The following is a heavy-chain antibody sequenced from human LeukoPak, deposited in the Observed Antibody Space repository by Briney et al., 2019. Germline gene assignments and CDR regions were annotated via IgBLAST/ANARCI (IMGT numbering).Heavy chain of an antibody. CDR3: AKDASWILNDAFDI. V-gene: IGHV3-9*01. J-gene: IGHJ3*02. CDR1: GFTFDVYA. CDR2: ISWNSGSI. Sequence: PGESLRLSCAASGFTFDVYAMHWVRQAPGEGLEWVSGISWNSGSIGCADSVKGRFPISRDNAKNSLYLQMNSLRAEDTALYYCAKDASWILNDAFDIWGQGTMATVSS. D-gene: IGHD5-12*01.